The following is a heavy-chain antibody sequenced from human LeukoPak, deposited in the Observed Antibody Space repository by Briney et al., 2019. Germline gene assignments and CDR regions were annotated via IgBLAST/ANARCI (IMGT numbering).Heavy chain of an antibody. CDR2: IIPIFGTA. V-gene: IGHV1-69*13. Sequence: ASVKVSCKASGGTFSSYAISWVRQPPGQGLEWMGGIIPIFGTANYAQKFQGRVTITADESTSTAYMELSSLRSEDTAVYYCARGLNYYDSSGYSSPLDYWGQGTLVTVSS. D-gene: IGHD3-22*01. CDR1: GGTFSSYA. CDR3: ARGLNYYDSSGYSSPLDY. J-gene: IGHJ4*02.